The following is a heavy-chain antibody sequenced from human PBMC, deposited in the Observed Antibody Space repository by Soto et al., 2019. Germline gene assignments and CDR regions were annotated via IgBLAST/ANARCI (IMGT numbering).Heavy chain of an antibody. CDR1: GDSVSSNSAA. J-gene: IGHJ6*03. V-gene: IGHV6-1*01. CDR3: ATMSVYKTTSFNYYYMDV. CDR2: TYYRSKWYN. Sequence: SQTLSLTCAISGDSVSSNSAAWNWIRQSPSRGLEWLGRTYYRSKWYNDYAVSVKSRITINPDTSKNQFSLQLNSVTAADTAVYYCATMSVYKTTSFNYYYMDVWGKGTTVTVS. D-gene: IGHD3-3*01.